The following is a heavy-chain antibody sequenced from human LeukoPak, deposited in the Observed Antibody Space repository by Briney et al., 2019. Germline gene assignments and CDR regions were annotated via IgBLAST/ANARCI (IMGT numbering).Heavy chain of an antibody. CDR1: GFTFSTYW. V-gene: IGHV3-7*01. Sequence: GGSLRLSCAASGFTFSTYWMNWYRQDPGTGLEWVGNINQDASEINYVDSLSGRFTISRDNAKNSLHLQMNSLRAEDTAVYYCATDRDNSDWQKRFDSWGQGTRVTVSS. CDR3: ATDRDNSDWQKRFDS. D-gene: IGHD2-21*02. CDR2: INQDASEI. J-gene: IGHJ4*02.